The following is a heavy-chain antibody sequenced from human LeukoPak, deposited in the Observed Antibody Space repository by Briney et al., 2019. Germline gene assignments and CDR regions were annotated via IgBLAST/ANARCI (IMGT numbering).Heavy chain of an antibody. CDR2: ISYDGSTK. D-gene: IGHD1-14*01. CDR3: ARAPGAGFDY. Sequence: GGSLRLSCAASGFTFSSYAMHWVRQAPGKGLEWVAVISYDGSTKYYIDSVKGRFTVSRDNSKNTLYLQMNSLRAEDTAVYYCARAPGAGFDYWGQGTLVTVSS. V-gene: IGHV3-30*03. CDR1: GFTFSSYA. J-gene: IGHJ4*02.